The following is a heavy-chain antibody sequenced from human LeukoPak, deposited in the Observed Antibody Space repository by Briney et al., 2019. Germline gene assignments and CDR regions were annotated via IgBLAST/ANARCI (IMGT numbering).Heavy chain of an antibody. CDR1: GFTFNSYP. J-gene: IGHJ3*02. V-gene: IGHV3-64D*06. CDR2: ISRNGGST. CDR3: VKESGFMVAPNSAFDI. Sequence: GGSLRLSCSASGFTFNSYPVHWVRQAPGKGLEYVSGISRNGGSTYYADSVKGRFTISRDNSKNTLYLQMSSLRAEDAAVYYCVKESGFMVAPNSAFDIWGQGTMVTVSS. D-gene: IGHD4/OR15-4a*01.